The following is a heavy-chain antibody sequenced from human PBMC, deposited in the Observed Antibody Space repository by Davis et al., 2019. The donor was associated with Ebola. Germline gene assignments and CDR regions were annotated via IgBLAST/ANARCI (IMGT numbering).Heavy chain of an antibody. CDR2: MNPNSGYT. CDR1: GYTFTTYD. V-gene: IGHV1-8*01. J-gene: IGHJ5*01. D-gene: IGHD1-7*01. Sequence: ASVKVSCKASGYTFTTYDIHWVRQATGQGLEWMGWMNPNSGYTGYAQKFQGRVTMTKDTSTSTAYMELNNLSSEDTAVYYCALERELLSRFDSWGQGTLVTVSS. CDR3: ALERELLSRFDS.